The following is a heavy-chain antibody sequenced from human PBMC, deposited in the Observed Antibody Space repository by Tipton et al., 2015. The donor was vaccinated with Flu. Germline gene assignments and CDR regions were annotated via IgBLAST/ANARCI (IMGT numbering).Heavy chain of an antibody. CDR1: GGALTGGNYF. CDR3: ARDFHPTSNWFDP. Sequence: TLSLTCSVSGGALTGGNYFWTWIRQHPAKGLEWIGYIYSSETTYYNPSLKSRVTISIDTSKNQFSLRMNSVAAADSAVYYCARDFHPTSNWFDPWGQGTLVTVSS. J-gene: IGHJ5*02. V-gene: IGHV4-31*03. CDR2: IYSSETT.